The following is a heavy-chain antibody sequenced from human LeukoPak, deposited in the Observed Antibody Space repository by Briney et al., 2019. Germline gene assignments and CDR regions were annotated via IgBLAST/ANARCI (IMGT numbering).Heavy chain of an antibody. J-gene: IGHJ4*02. V-gene: IGHV1-8*01. CDR3: ALIAAAGNF. CDR1: GYTFTSYD. D-gene: IGHD6-13*01. Sequence: ASVKVSCKASGYTFTSYDINWVRQATGQGLEWMGWMNPNSGNTGYAQKFQGRVTMTRDTSISTAYMELSRLRSDDTAVYYCALIAAAGNFWGQGTLVTVSS. CDR2: MNPNSGNT.